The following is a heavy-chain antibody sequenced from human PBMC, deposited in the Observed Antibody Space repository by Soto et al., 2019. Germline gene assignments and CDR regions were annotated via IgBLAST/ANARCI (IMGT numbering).Heavy chain of an antibody. V-gene: IGHV1-24*01. J-gene: IGHJ6*02. CDR3: ATDPPFIGYDSYYYYYGMDV. D-gene: IGHD5-12*01. CDR1: GYTLTELS. CDR2: FDPEDGET. Sequence: ASVKVSCKVSGYTLTELSMHWVRQAPGKGLEWVGGFDPEDGETIYAQKFQGRVTMTEDTSTDTAYMELSSLRSEDTAVYYCATDPPFIGYDSYYYYYGMDVWGQGTPVTVPS.